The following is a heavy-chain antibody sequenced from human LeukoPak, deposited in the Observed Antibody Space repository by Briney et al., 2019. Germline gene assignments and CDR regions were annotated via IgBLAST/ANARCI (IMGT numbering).Heavy chain of an antibody. CDR2: IYTSGST. Sequence: PSETLSLTCTVSGNSISSGDNYWSWIRQPAGKGLEWIVRIYTSGSTNYNPSLKSRVTISGDTSKNQFSLRLSSVTAADTAVYYCARASYSYDINGWVPFDYWGQGTLVTVSS. J-gene: IGHJ4*02. CDR3: ARASYSYDINGWVPFDY. V-gene: IGHV4-61*02. CDR1: GNSISSGDNY. D-gene: IGHD3-22*01.